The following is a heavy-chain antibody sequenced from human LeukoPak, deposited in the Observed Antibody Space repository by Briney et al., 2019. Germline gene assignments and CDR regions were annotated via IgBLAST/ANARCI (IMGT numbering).Heavy chain of an antibody. CDR2: ISSSSTYI. D-gene: IGHD2-21*01. CDR3: AREPAPVIL. Sequence: GGSLRLSCAASGFTFSSYSMTWVRQTPGKGLEWVSSISSSSTYIFYADSVKGRFTISRDNAKNSLYLQMNSLRAEDTAVYYCAREPAPVILWGQGTLVTVSS. V-gene: IGHV3-21*01. CDR1: GFTFSSYS. J-gene: IGHJ4*01.